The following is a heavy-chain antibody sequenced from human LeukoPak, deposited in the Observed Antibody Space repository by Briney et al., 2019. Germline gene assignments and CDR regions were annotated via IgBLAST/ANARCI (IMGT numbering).Heavy chain of an antibody. CDR3: ARLAAISGSDYPDD. CDR2: IFYSGNT. D-gene: IGHD1-26*01. Sequence: PSETLSLTCTVSGVSISSYYWSWIRQPPGKGLEWIGYIFYSGNTIYNPSLRSRVTISADTTKNHFSLRLRSVTAADTAVYYCARLAAISGSDYPDDWGQGTLVTVSS. J-gene: IGHJ4*02. V-gene: IGHV4-59*08. CDR1: GVSISSYY.